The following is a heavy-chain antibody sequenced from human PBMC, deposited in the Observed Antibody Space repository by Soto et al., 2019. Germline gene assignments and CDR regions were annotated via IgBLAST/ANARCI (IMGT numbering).Heavy chain of an antibody. CDR2: INPNSGGT. V-gene: IGHV1-2*04. Sequence: ASVKVSCKASGYRFTVYYMHWVRQDTRQGLEWMGWINPNSGGTNYAQKFQGWVTMTRDTSISTAYMELSRLRSDDTAVYYCARDSGITMVRGADAFDIWGQGTMVTVSS. J-gene: IGHJ3*02. D-gene: IGHD3-10*01. CDR1: GYRFTVYY. CDR3: ARDSGITMVRGADAFDI.